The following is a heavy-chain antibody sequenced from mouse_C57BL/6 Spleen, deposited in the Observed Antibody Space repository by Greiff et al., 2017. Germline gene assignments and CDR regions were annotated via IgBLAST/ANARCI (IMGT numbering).Heavy chain of an antibody. V-gene: IGHV1-47*01. CDR1: GYTFTTYP. CDR3: ARRHYGSPGYWYFDV. D-gene: IGHD1-1*01. J-gene: IGHJ1*03. Sequence: VKLQESGAELVKPGASVKMSCKASGYTFTTYPIEWMKQNHGKSLEWIGNFHPYNDDTKYNEKFKGKATLTVEKSSSTVYLELSRLTSDDSAVYYCARRHYGSPGYWYFDVWRTGTTVTVSS. CDR2: FHPYNDDT.